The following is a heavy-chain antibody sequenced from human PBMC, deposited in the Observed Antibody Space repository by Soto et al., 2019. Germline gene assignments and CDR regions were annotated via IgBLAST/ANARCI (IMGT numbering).Heavy chain of an antibody. CDR1: GFTFSSYS. Sequence: GGSLRLSCAAPGFTFSSYSMNWVRQAPGKGLEWVSYISSSSSTIYYADSVKGRFTISRDNAKNSLYLQMNSLRDEDTAVYYCARDEDYYDSSGYYYYGMDVWGQGTTVTVSS. V-gene: IGHV3-48*02. D-gene: IGHD3-22*01. CDR2: ISSSSSTI. CDR3: ARDEDYYDSSGYYYYGMDV. J-gene: IGHJ6*02.